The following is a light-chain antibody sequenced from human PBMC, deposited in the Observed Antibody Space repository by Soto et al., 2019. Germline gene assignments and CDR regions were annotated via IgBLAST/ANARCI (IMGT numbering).Light chain of an antibody. CDR2: DTS. CDR3: QQSYSHPWT. V-gene: IGKV3-11*01. J-gene: IGKJ1*01. CDR1: QTIRGL. Sequence: EIVLTQSPATLSLSPGERATLSCRTSQTIRGLLNWYQQRPGQAPRLLIYDTSNRATDIPARFSGSGSGTDFILTISSLDPEDFGVYFCQQSYSHPWTFGQGTTV.